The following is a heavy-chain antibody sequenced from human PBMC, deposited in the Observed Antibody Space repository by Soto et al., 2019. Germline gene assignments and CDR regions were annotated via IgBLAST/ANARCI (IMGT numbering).Heavy chain of an antibody. CDR1: GFSFSDYF. D-gene: IGHD2-15*01. CDR2: INPSGDSR. J-gene: IGHJ5*02. V-gene: IGHV1-46*01. Sequence: ASVKVSCKASGFSFSDYFMHWVRQAPGQGLEWMGIINPSGDSRNYAQKFQGRVTITRDTSTSTVYMDLSSLRYEDTAVYYCARDNSQNYGTPAASSWLHPCGQGTTVTV. CDR3: ARDNSQNYGTPAASSWLHP.